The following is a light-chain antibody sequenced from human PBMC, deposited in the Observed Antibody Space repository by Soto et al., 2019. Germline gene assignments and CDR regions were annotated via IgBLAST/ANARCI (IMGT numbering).Light chain of an antibody. CDR1: QSVSRNY. CDR2: GAS. V-gene: IGKV3-11*01. CDR3: HQRQSWPRT. Sequence: EIMLTQSPGTLSLSPGERATLSCRASQSVSRNYLVWYQQKPGQAPRLLIYGASTRATGIPARFSASGSGTDFTLTISDVQPEDFAVYYCHQRQSWPRTFGQGTKVDIK. J-gene: IGKJ1*01.